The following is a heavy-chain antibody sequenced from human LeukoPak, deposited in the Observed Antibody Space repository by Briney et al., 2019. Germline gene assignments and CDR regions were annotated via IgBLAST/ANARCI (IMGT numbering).Heavy chain of an antibody. J-gene: IGHJ4*02. Sequence: SETLSLTCTVSGGSISSHYWSWIRQPPGKGLEWIGYIYYSGSTNYNPSLKSRVTISVDTSKNQFSLKLSSETAADTAVYYCARDAIRDGYKHWGQGTLVTVSS. CDR1: GGSISSHY. CDR3: ARDAIRDGYKH. D-gene: IGHD5-24*01. CDR2: IYYSGST. V-gene: IGHV4-59*11.